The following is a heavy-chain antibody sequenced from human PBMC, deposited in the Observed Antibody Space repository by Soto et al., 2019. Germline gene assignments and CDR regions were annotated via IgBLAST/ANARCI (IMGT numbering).Heavy chain of an antibody. CDR1: GFTFSSYW. CDR2: IKQDGSEK. J-gene: IGHJ5*02. Sequence: GGSLRLSCAASGFTFSSYWMSWVRQAPGKGLEWVANIKQDGSEKYYVDSVKGRFTISRDNAKNSLYLQMNSLRAEDTDVYYCARDVYSSGWYDDWFDPWGQGTLVTVSS. CDR3: ARDVYSSGWYDDWFDP. V-gene: IGHV3-7*01. D-gene: IGHD6-19*01.